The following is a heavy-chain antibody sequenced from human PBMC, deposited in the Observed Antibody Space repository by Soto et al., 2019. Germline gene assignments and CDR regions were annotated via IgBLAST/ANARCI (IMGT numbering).Heavy chain of an antibody. CDR1: GGSISASSYY. Sequence: SETLSLTCTVSGGSISASSYYWGWIRQPPGKGLEWIGSMDYSGSTYYNPSLKSRVTISVDTSKNQFSLKLSSVTAADTSVYYCARLSSDYGDYYFDYWGQGTLVTVSS. CDR3: ARLSSDYGDYYFDY. CDR2: MDYSGST. V-gene: IGHV4-39*01. J-gene: IGHJ4*02. D-gene: IGHD4-17*01.